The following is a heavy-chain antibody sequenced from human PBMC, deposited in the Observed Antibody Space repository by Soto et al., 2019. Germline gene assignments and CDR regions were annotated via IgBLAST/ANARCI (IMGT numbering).Heavy chain of an antibody. CDR2: ISNNGGNT. CDR3: VKARAAGGFDY. D-gene: IGHD3-10*01. CDR1: GFTFTNYA. Sequence: GGSLRLSCAASGFTFTNYAMSWVRQAPGKGLEWVSSISNNGGNTYYAESVRGRFTISRDNTKNTLYLQMNSLRAEDTAIYYCVKARAAGGFDYWGQGTLVTVSS. J-gene: IGHJ4*02. V-gene: IGHV3-23*01.